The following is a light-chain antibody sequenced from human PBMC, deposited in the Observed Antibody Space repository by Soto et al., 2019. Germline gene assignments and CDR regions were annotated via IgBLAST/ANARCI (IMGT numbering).Light chain of an antibody. CDR2: EGS. Sequence: QSALTQPASVSGSPGQSITISCTGTSSDVWSYNFVSWYQQHPGKAPKVMIYEGSKRPSGVSNRFSGSKSCNTASLTISGLQAEDEADYYCCSYAGSSTWVFGTGTKLTVL. CDR3: CSYAGSSTWV. J-gene: IGLJ1*01. CDR1: SSDVWSYNF. V-gene: IGLV2-23*01.